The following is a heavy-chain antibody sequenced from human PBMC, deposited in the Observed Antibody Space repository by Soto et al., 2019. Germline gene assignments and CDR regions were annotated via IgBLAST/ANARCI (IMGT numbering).Heavy chain of an antibody. J-gene: IGHJ6*02. CDR3: ASSWGYCSSTSCYKGLDV. V-gene: IGHV1-3*01. Sequence: QVQLVQSGAEVKKPGASVKVSCKASGYTFTSYAMHWVRQAPGQRLEWMGWINAGNGNTKYSQKFQGRVTITRDTSASTAYMELSSLRSEDTAVCYCASSWGYCSSTSCYKGLDVWGQGTTVTVSS. D-gene: IGHD2-2*02. CDR2: INAGNGNT. CDR1: GYTFTSYA.